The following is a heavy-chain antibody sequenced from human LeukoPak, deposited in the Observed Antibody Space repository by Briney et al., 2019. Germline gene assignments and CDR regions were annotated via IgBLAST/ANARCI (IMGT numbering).Heavy chain of an antibody. CDR2: ISSNGGST. Sequence: GGSLRLSCAASGFTFSSYAMHWVRQAPGKGLEYVAAISSNGGSTYYANSVKGRFTISRDNSKNTLYLQMGSLRAEDMAVYYCARDYYDSSGYYLPGYWGQGTLVTVSS. J-gene: IGHJ4*02. CDR3: ARDYYDSSGYYLPGY. V-gene: IGHV3-64*01. CDR1: GFTFSSYA. D-gene: IGHD3-22*01.